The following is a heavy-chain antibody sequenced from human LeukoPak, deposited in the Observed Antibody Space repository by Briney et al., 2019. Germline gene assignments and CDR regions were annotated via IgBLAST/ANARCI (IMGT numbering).Heavy chain of an antibody. V-gene: IGHV4-59*01. CDR2: FYYCGSP. Sequence: KAPETLSLTCPVSGASISSYSWGWVRPPPGEGLEWVGYFYYCGSPNYNPSRKSRVTITVDTSKNQFSLKLSSVTAADTAVYYCARDRSYIWFDPSGQGTLVTVSS. CDR3: ARDRSYIWFDP. D-gene: IGHD1-26*01. CDR1: GASISSYS. J-gene: IGHJ5*02.